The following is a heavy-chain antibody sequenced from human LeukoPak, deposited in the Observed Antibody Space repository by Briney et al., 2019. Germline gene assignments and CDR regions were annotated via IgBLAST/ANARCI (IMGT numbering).Heavy chain of an antibody. J-gene: IGHJ4*02. D-gene: IGHD3-22*01. CDR2: INWNGGST. CDR1: GFTFDDYG. V-gene: IGHV3-20*04. Sequence: PGGSLRLSCAASGFTFDDYGMSWVRQAPGKGLEWVSGINWNGGSTGYADSVKGRFTISRDNAKNSLYLQMNSLRAEDTALYYCARATGGSGYYLAPFDYWGQGTLVTVSS. CDR3: ARATGGSGYYLAPFDY.